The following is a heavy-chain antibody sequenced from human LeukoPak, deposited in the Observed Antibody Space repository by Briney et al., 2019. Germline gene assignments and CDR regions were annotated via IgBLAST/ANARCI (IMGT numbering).Heavy chain of an antibody. V-gene: IGHV4-4*02. J-gene: IGHJ4*02. CDR1: GGSISSGNW. CDR3: AREGSGGYSLGH. CDR2: TYHSGST. D-gene: IGHD2-15*01. Sequence: SETLSLTCAVSGGSISSGNWWSWVRQPPGKGLEWIGETYHSGSTNYNPSLKSRVTISVDNSNNQFSLKLSSVTAADTALYFCAREGSGGYSLGHWGQGTLVTVSS.